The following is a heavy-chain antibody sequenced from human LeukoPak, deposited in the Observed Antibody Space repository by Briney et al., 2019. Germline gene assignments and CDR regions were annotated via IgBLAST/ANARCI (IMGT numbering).Heavy chain of an antibody. Sequence: GGSLRLSCAASGFTLRSYDMSWVRQAPGKGLEWVAATSGSGGNTCYADSVKGRFTISRDNSKNTLYLQMNSLRAEDTAVYYCAKEYSGYDFDYWGQGTLVTVSS. J-gene: IGHJ4*02. CDR1: GFTLRSYD. D-gene: IGHD5-12*01. V-gene: IGHV3-23*01. CDR3: AKEYSGYDFDY. CDR2: TSGSGGNT.